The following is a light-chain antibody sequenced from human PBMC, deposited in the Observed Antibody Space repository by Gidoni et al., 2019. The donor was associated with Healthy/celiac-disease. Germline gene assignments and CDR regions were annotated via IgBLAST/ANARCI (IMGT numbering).Light chain of an antibody. CDR2: DAS. CDR1: QGISSA. Sequence: AIQLTQSPSSLSASVGDRVTITCRASQGISSALAWYQQKPGKAPKLLIYDASSLESGVPPRFSGSGSGTDFTLTISSLQPEDFATYYCQQFNSYPNLTFGGGTKVEIK. J-gene: IGKJ4*01. CDR3: QQFNSYPNLT. V-gene: IGKV1-13*02.